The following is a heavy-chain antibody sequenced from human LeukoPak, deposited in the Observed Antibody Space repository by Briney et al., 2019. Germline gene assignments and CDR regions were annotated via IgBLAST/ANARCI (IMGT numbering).Heavy chain of an antibody. J-gene: IGHJ3*02. CDR2: ISSSSSYI. V-gene: IGHV3-21*04. D-gene: IGHD3-22*01. CDR1: GFTFSSYS. CDR3: ARDRDTMTVYAFDI. Sequence: PGRSLRLSRAASGFTFSSYSMNWVPQAPGKGLEWVSSISSSSSYIYYAGSVKGRFTISRHNAKNSLYLQMNSLRAEDTAVYYCARDRDTMTVYAFDIWGQGTMVTVSS.